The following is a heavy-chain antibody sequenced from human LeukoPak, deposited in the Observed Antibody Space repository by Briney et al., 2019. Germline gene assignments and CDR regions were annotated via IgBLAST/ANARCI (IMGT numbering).Heavy chain of an antibody. V-gene: IGHV3-11*01. CDR2: ISSSGSTI. Sequence: GGSLRLSCAASGFTFSDYYMSWIRQAPGKGLEWVSYISSSGSTIYYADSVKGRFTISRDNAKNSLYLQINSLRAEDTAVYYCARGGDRSGYYYEGDGFDYWGQGTLVTVSS. D-gene: IGHD3-22*01. CDR1: GFTFSDYY. J-gene: IGHJ4*02. CDR3: ARGGDRSGYYYEGDGFDY.